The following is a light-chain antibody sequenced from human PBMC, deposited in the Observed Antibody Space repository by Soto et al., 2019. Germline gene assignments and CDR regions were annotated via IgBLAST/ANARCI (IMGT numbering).Light chain of an antibody. V-gene: IGKV1-5*03. CDR2: KAS. Sequence: DLQMTQSPSTLSASVGDRVTITCRASQSISSWLAWFQQKPGKAPKLLIYKASSLESGVPSRFSGSGTGTEFTLTTRSLQTDDFATYYCQQYKSYPPYTFGQGTKLEIK. CDR3: QQYKSYPPYT. CDR1: QSISSW. J-gene: IGKJ2*01.